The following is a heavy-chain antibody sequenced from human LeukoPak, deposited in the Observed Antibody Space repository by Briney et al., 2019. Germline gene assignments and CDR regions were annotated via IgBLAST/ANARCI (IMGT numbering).Heavy chain of an antibody. D-gene: IGHD6-13*01. CDR1: GGSFSGYY. Sequence: SETLSLTCAVYGGSFSGYYWSWIRHPPGKGLELIGEINHSGSTNYNPSLKSRVTISVDTSKNQFSLKLSSVTAADTAVYYCARAQIAAAGTYYMDVWGKGTTVTVSS. CDR2: INHSGST. CDR3: ARAQIAAAGTYYMDV. V-gene: IGHV4-34*01. J-gene: IGHJ6*03.